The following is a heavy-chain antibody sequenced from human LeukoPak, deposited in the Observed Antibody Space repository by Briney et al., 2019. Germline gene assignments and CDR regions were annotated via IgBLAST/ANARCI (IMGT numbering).Heavy chain of an antibody. V-gene: IGHV1-24*01. CDR3: ATVWVAAAKIKYYFDY. Sequence: ASVNVSRKVSGYTLTELSMHWLRQAPAKGREWMGGFDPEEGETIYAQKFQGRVTMTEDTSTDTAYMELSSLRSEDTAVYYCATVWVAAAKIKYYFDYWGQGTLVTVSS. D-gene: IGHD6-13*01. CDR2: FDPEEGET. CDR1: GYTLTELS. J-gene: IGHJ4*02.